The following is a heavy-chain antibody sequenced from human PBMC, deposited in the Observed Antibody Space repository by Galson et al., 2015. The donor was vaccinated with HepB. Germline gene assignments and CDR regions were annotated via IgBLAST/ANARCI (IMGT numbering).Heavy chain of an antibody. Sequence: SLRLSCAASGFTFSSYAMSWVRQAPGKGLEWVSAISGSGGSTYYADSVKGRFTISRDNSKNTLCLQMNSLRAEDTAVYYCASRRGYCSSTSCYGHWYFDLWGRGTLVTVSS. V-gene: IGHV3-23*01. D-gene: IGHD2-2*01. J-gene: IGHJ2*01. CDR2: ISGSGGST. CDR1: GFTFSSYA. CDR3: ASRRGYCSSTSCYGHWYFDL.